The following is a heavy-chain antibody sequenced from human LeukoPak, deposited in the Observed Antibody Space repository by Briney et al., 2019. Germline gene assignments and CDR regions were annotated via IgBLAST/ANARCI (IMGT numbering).Heavy chain of an antibody. CDR3: ARAARFLEWSDLGGTKRQEDYYYYYMDV. V-gene: IGHV3-21*01. Sequence: PGGSLRLSCAASGFTFSSYSMNWVRQAPGKGLEWVSSISSSSSYIYYADSAKGRFTISRDNAKNSLYLQMNSLRAEDTAVYYCARAARFLEWSDLGGTKRQEDYYYYYMDVWGKGTTVTVSS. D-gene: IGHD3-3*01. J-gene: IGHJ6*03. CDR1: GFTFSSYS. CDR2: ISSSSSYI.